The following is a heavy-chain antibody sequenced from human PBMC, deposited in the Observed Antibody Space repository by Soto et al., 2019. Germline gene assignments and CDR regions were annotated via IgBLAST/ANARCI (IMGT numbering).Heavy chain of an antibody. V-gene: IGHV3-21*06. CDR3: ARVPVIAVAGTDY. D-gene: IGHD6-19*01. J-gene: IGHJ4*02. CDR1: GFTFSSYS. Sequence: GGSLRLSCAASGFTFSSYSMNWVRQAPGKGLEWVSSISSSSSYIYYADSVKGRFTISRDNAKNSLYLQMNSLRAEDTAVYYCARVPVIAVAGTDYWGQGTLVTVSS. CDR2: ISSSSSYI.